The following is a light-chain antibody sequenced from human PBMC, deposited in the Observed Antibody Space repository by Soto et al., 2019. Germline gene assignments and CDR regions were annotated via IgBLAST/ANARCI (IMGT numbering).Light chain of an antibody. Sequence: DIVMTQSPLSLSVTPGEAASISCRCSQSLLHRNGNSYLDWYLQRPGQSPQLLISLASNRASGVPDRLSGSGLGPDFTLNIRRVKADDVGVYSCMQPLLSSFTFGPGTKVDL. J-gene: IGKJ3*01. V-gene: IGKV2-28*01. CDR2: LAS. CDR1: QSLLHRNGNSY. CDR3: MQPLLSSFT.